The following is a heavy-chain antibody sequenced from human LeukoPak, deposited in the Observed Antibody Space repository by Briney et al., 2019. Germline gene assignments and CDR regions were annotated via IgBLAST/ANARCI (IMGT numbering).Heavy chain of an antibody. D-gene: IGHD3-10*01. Sequence: GGSLRLSCAASGFTFSYYAMSWVRQAPGKGLEWVLSINGSDGNRRFVESVKGRFTISRDSSKNTVYLQMNSLRAEDTAVYYCAKSSAYYYGSGTHYPDYWGQGTLVTVSS. CDR2: INGSDGNR. V-gene: IGHV3-23*01. J-gene: IGHJ4*02. CDR1: GFTFSYYA. CDR3: AKSSAYYYGSGTHYPDY.